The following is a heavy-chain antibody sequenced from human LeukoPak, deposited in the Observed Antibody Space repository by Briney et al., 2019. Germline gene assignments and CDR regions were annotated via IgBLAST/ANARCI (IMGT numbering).Heavy chain of an antibody. CDR1: GFTFSSYS. Sequence: PGGSLSLTCAASGFTFSSYSMNWVRQAPGKGLEWVSSISSSGTYIYYADSVKGRFTISRDNAKNSLFLQMNSLRAEDTAVYYCAKTVQEVYYFDYWGQGTLVTVSS. CDR2: ISSSGTYI. V-gene: IGHV3-21*01. CDR3: AKTVQEVYYFDY. J-gene: IGHJ4*02. D-gene: IGHD4-17*01.